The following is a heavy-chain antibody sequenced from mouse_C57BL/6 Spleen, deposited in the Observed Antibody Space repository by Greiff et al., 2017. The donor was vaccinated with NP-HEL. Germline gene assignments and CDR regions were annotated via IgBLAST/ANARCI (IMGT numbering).Heavy chain of an antibody. Sequence: EVHLVESGGGLVKPGGSLKLSCAASGFTFSSYAMSWVRQTPEKRLEWVATISDGGSYTYYPDNVKGRFTISRDNAKNNLYLQMSHLKSEDTAMYYCARENSNFLYAMDYWGQGTSVTVSS. CDR1: GFTFSSYA. CDR3: ARENSNFLYAMDY. CDR2: ISDGGSYT. D-gene: IGHD2-5*01. V-gene: IGHV5-4*01. J-gene: IGHJ4*01.